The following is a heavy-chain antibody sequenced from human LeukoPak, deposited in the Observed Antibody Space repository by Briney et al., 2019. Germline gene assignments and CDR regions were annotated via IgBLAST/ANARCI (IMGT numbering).Heavy chain of an antibody. Sequence: PGGSLRHSCADSGFSFRTYWMSWVRQAPGKGLEWVANIKKDGSEKYYVDSVKGRFPISRDNAKNSLYLQMNSRRAEDTAVYYCARGEYQLPGDHWGRGTPVTVSS. CDR2: IKKDGSEK. CDR1: GFSFRTYW. V-gene: IGHV3-7*03. J-gene: IGHJ4*02. CDR3: ARGEYQLPGDH. D-gene: IGHD2-2*01.